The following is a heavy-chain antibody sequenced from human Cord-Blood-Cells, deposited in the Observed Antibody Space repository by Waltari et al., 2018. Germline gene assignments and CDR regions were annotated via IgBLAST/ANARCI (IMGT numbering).Heavy chain of an antibody. Sequence: EVQLVESGGGLVQPGGSLRLSCAASGFTFSSSWMSWVRQAPGTGSGWVANIKQDGSEKYYVDSVKGRFTISRDNAKNSLYLQMNSLRAEDTAVYYCARELERIFSSSWYYYYYGMDVWGQGTTVTVSS. CDR1: GFTFSSSW. CDR2: IKQDGSEK. CDR3: ARELERIFSSSWYYYYYGMDV. J-gene: IGHJ6*02. V-gene: IGHV3-7*01. D-gene: IGHD6-13*01.